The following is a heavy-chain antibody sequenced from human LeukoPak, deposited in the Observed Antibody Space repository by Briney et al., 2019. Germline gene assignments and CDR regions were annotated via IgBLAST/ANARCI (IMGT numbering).Heavy chain of an antibody. D-gene: IGHD3-22*01. CDR3: ATGRPITMIVVYFT. J-gene: IGHJ5*02. V-gene: IGHV3-23*01. CDR1: GFTFSSYA. Sequence: PGGSLRLSCAASGFTFSSYAMSWVRQAPGKGLEWVSAISGSGGSTYYADSVKGRFTISRDNSKNTLYLQMDSLRAEDTAVYYCATGRPITMIVVYFTWGQGTLVTVSS. CDR2: ISGSGGST.